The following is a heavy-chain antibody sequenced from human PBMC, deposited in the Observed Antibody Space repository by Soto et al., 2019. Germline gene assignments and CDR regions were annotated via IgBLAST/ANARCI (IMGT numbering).Heavy chain of an antibody. CDR1: GCSTSSSSYY. J-gene: IGHJ4*02. D-gene: IGHD3-22*01. CDR3: ARREAYYDSSGYYYGFDY. Sequence: PSETLSLTGTVSGCSTSSSSYYWGWIRQPPGKGLGGIGGIYYGGSTYYNPSLKCRVTVSVETSKNQFSLTLSSVTAAAPAVYYCARREAYYDSSGYYYGFDYWGQGTLVTVS. CDR2: IYYGGST. V-gene: IGHV4-39*01.